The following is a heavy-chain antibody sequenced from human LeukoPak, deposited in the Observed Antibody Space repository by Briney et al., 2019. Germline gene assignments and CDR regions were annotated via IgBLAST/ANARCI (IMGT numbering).Heavy chain of an antibody. Sequence: TGGSLRLSCAASGFTFSSYWMSWVRQAPGKGLEWVANIKQDGSEKYYVDSVKGRFTISRDNSKNTLYLQMNSLRAEDTAVYYCARGGSYLSAFDIWGQGTMVTVSS. CDR2: IKQDGSEK. V-gene: IGHV3-7*03. D-gene: IGHD1-26*01. CDR1: GFTFSSYW. CDR3: ARGGSYLSAFDI. J-gene: IGHJ3*02.